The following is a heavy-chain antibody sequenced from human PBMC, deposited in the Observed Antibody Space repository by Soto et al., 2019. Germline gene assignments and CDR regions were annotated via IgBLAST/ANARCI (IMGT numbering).Heavy chain of an antibody. J-gene: IGHJ4*02. Sequence: GGSLRLSCAASGFTFSSYWMSWVRQAPGKGLEWVANIKQDGSEKYYVDSVKGRFTISRDNAKNSLYLQMNSLRAEDTAVYYCARLRDRYFDWLSLDSSIDYWGQGTLVTVPS. D-gene: IGHD3-9*01. CDR3: ARLRDRYFDWLSLDSSIDY. V-gene: IGHV3-7*01. CDR2: IKQDGSEK. CDR1: GFTFSSYW.